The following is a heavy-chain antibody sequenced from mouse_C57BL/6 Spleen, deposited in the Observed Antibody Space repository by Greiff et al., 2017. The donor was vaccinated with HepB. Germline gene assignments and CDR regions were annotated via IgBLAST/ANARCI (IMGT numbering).Heavy chain of an antibody. CDR3: ARRWDAMDY. D-gene: IGHD4-1*01. CDR2: IDPSDSET. J-gene: IGHJ4*01. V-gene: IGHV1-52*01. CDR1: GYTFTSYW. Sequence: QVQLKQPGAELVRPGSSVKLSCKASGYTFTSYWMHWVKQRPIQGLEWIGNIDPSDSETHYNQKFKDKATLTVDKSSSTAYMQLSSLTSEDSAVYYCARRWDAMDYWGQGTSVTVSS.